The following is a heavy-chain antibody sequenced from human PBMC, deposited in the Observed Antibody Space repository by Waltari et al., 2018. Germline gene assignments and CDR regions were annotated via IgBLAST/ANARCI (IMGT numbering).Heavy chain of an antibody. D-gene: IGHD7-27*01. CDR2: ISHSGFT. Sequence: QVQLHQWGAGLLKPSETLSLTCAVSGGPFIDYSWGWIRQSPGKGLEWLGEISHSGFTPYKPSVSSRVTTSVETSKKQFSLMLTSVTAAATAVYCGARTWGNSPPLGWFDPWGRGTRVTISS. J-gene: IGHJ5*01. CDR3: ARTWGNSPPLGWFDP. V-gene: IGHV4-34*01. CDR1: GGPFIDYS.